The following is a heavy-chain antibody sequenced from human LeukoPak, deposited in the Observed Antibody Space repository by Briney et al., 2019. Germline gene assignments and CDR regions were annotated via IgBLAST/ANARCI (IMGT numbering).Heavy chain of an antibody. CDR3: ARGPLYGDYPHY. CDR1: GFTFSSYS. D-gene: IGHD4-17*01. CDR2: IGSSSSYI. J-gene: IGHJ4*02. V-gene: IGHV3-21*01. Sequence: GGSLRLSCAASGFTFSSYSMNWVRQAPGKGLEWVSSIGSSSSYIYYADSVKGRFTISRDNAKNSLYLQMNSLRAEDTAVYYCARGPLYGDYPHYWGQGTLVTVSS.